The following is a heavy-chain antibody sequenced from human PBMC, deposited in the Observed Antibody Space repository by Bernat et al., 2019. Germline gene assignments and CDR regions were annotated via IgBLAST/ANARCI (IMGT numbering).Heavy chain of an antibody. V-gene: IGHV3-33*01. J-gene: IGHJ4*02. D-gene: IGHD6-13*01. Sequence: QVQLVESGGGVVQPGRSRRLSCAASGFTFSNYGMHWVRQAPGKGLEWVAVIWYDGSNKYYADSVKGRFTISRDNSKNTLYLQMNSLGDEDTAVYYCARLGSSWSIDYWGQGTVVTVSS. CDR1: GFTFSNYG. CDR3: ARLGSSWSIDY. CDR2: IWYDGSNK.